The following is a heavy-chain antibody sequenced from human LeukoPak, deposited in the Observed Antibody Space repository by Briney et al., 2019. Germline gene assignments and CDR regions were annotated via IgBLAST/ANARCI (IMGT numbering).Heavy chain of an antibody. Sequence: ASVKASCKASGYTFTSYGISWVRQAPGQGLEWMGWISAYNGNTNYAQKLQGRVTMTTDTSTSTAYMELRSLRSDDTAVYYCARDITMVRGVSGGVGYWGQGTLVTVSS. CDR1: GYTFTSYG. J-gene: IGHJ4*02. V-gene: IGHV1-18*01. CDR3: ARDITMVRGVSGGVGY. D-gene: IGHD3-10*01. CDR2: ISAYNGNT.